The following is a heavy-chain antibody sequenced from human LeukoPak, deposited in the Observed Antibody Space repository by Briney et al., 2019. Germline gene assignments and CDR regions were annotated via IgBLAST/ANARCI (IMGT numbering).Heavy chain of an antibody. Sequence: SETLSLTCTVSGDSISSSSYYWGWIRQPPGKGLEWIGSIYDTRSTFYSPSVKSRVSLSVDTSKNQFSLKLMSVTDADTAVYFCARLGRAWDYIDYWGQGTLVTVSS. J-gene: IGHJ4*02. CDR1: GDSISSSSYY. V-gene: IGHV4-39*01. D-gene: IGHD7-27*01. CDR3: ARLGRAWDYIDY. CDR2: IYDTRST.